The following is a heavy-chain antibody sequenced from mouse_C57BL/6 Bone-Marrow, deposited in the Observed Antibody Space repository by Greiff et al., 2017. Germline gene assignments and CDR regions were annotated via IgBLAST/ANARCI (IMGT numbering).Heavy chain of an antibody. J-gene: IGHJ3*01. CDR1: GFNIKDDY. D-gene: IGHD2-2*01. V-gene: IGHV14-4*01. CDR2: IDPENGDT. Sequence: VQLQQSGAELVRPGASVKLSCTASGFNIKDDYMHWVKQRPEQGLEWIGWIDPENGDTEYASKFQGTDTITADTSSNTAYLQLSSLTSEDTAVYYCTTISYGYALFAYWGQGTLVTVSA. CDR3: TTISYGYALFAY.